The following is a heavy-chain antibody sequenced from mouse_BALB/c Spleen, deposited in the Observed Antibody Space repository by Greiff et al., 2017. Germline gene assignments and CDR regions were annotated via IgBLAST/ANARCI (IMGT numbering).Heavy chain of an antibody. CDR1: GFTFSSYA. CDR2: ISSGGST. Sequence: EVMLVESGGGLVKPGGSLKLSCAASGFTFSSYAMSWVRQTPEKRLEWVASISSGGSTYYPDSVKGRFTISRDNARNILYLQMSSLRSEDTAMYYCAREGGNYFDYWGQGTTLTVSS. J-gene: IGHJ2*01. V-gene: IGHV5-6-5*01. CDR3: AREGGNYFDY.